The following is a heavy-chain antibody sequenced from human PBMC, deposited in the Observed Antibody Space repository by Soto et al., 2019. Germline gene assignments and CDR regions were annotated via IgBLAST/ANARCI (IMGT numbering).Heavy chain of an antibody. Sequence: PGESLKISCKGFGYSFTSYWINWVRQMPGKGLEWMGRIDPSDSYTDYGPSFQGHVTMSADKSISTAYLQWSSLKASDTAMYYCTRHPGDYADYSIDYWGQGTLVTVSS. CDR2: IDPSDSYT. V-gene: IGHV5-10-1*01. CDR3: TRHPGDYADYSIDY. J-gene: IGHJ4*02. D-gene: IGHD4-17*01. CDR1: GYSFTSYW.